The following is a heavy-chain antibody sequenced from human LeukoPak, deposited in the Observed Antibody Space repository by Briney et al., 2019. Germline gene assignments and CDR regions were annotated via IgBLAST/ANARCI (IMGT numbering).Heavy chain of an antibody. CDR1: GGSFSGYY. CDR3: ARHRTRDGALSGY. D-gene: IGHD1-26*01. CDR2: IYYSGST. J-gene: IGHJ4*02. V-gene: IGHV4-34*01. Sequence: PSETLSLTCAVYGGSFSGYYWSWIRQPPGKGLEWIGSIYYSGSTYYNPSLKSRVTISVDTSKNQFSLKLSSVTAADTAVYYCARHRTRDGALSGYWGQGTLVTVSS.